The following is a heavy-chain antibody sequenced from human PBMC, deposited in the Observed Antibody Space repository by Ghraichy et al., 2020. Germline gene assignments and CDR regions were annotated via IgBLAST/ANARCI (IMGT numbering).Heavy chain of an antibody. CDR3: ASEWVAARPAGYYYYGMDV. V-gene: IGHV1-69*13. D-gene: IGHD6-6*01. CDR1: GGTFSSYA. J-gene: IGHJ6*02. Sequence: SVKVSCKASGGTFSSYAISWVRQAPGQGLEWMGGIIPIFGTANYAQKFQGRVTITADESTSTAYMELSSLRSEDTAVYYCASEWVAARPAGYYYYGMDVWGQGTTVTVSS. CDR2: IIPIFGTA.